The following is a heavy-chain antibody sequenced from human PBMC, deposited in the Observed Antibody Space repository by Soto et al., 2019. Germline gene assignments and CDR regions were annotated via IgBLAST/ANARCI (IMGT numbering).Heavy chain of an antibody. CDR1: GFTFSSYA. CDR3: AKVELVVVPAASSLDP. D-gene: IGHD2-2*01. CDR2: ISGSGGST. Sequence: PGGSLRLSCAASGFTFSSYAMSWVRQAPGKGLEWVSAISGSGGSTYYADSVKGRFTISRDNSKNTLYLQMNSLRAEDTAVYYCAKVELVVVPAASSLDPWGQGTLVTVSS. J-gene: IGHJ5*02. V-gene: IGHV3-23*01.